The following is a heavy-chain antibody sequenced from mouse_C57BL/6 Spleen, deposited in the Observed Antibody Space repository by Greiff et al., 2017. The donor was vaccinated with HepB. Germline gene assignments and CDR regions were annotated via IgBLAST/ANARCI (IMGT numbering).Heavy chain of an antibody. J-gene: IGHJ4*01. V-gene: IGHV1-69*01. CDR2: IDPSDSYT. D-gene: IGHD2-1*01. CDR1: GYTFTSYW. CDR3: ARSGGNRYYYAMDY. Sequence: QVQLQQPGAELVMPGASVKLSCKASGYTFTSYWMHWVKQRPGQGLEWIGEIDPSDSYTNYNQKFKGKSTLTVDKSSSTAYMQLSSLTSEDSAVYYCARSGGNRYYYAMDYWGQGTSVTVSS.